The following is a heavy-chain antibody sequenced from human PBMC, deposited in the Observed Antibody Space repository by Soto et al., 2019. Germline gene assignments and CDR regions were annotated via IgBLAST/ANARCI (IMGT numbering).Heavy chain of an antibody. V-gene: IGHV1-69*15. D-gene: IGHD5-12*01. Sequence: QVQLVQSGAEVKKPGSSVKVSCKASGGTFSNYAITWVRQAPGQGLEWVGRIIPIFGTTNVAQKFQGRVTITAYESTTXANMELSGLRSDDTAVYYCAKDGGADGYFGNWLDPWGQGTLVTVSS. J-gene: IGHJ5*02. CDR3: AKDGGADGYFGNWLDP. CDR1: GGTFSNYA. CDR2: IIPIFGTT.